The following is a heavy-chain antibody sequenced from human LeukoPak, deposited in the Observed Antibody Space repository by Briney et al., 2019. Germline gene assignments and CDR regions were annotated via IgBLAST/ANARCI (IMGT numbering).Heavy chain of an antibody. CDR3: ARFGGDFDAFDM. V-gene: IGHV4-59*01. D-gene: IGHD2-21*02. CDR1: GGSISSYY. Sequence: SETLSLTCTVSGGSISSYYWSWIRQPPGKALEWIGYIYYSGSTNYNPSLKSRVTISVDTSKNQFSLKLSSVTAADTAVYYCARFGGDFDAFDMWGQGTMVTVSS. J-gene: IGHJ3*02. CDR2: IYYSGST.